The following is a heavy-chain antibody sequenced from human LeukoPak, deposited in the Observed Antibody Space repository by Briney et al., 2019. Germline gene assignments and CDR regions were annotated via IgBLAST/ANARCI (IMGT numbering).Heavy chain of an antibody. CDR1: GGSISSSSYY. D-gene: IGHD2-2*01. CDR2: IYYSGST. CDR3: AKQYCSSTSCYLRAPLDY. J-gene: IGHJ4*02. V-gene: IGHV4-39*01. Sequence: SETLSLTCTVSGGSISSSSYYWGWIRQPPGKGPEWIGSIYYSGSTYYNPSLKSRVTISVDTSKNQFSLKLSSVTAADTAVYYCAKQYCSSTSCYLRAPLDYWGQGTLVTVSS.